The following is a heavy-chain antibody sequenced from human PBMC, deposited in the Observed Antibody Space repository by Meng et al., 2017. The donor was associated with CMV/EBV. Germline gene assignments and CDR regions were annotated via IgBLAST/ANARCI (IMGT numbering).Heavy chain of an antibody. CDR1: GGSISSYY. CDR3: ARGDLGYNFWSGSRPGILGYYYYGMDV. V-gene: IGHV4-59*01. D-gene: IGHD3-3*01. J-gene: IGHJ6*02. CDR2: IYYSVST. Sequence: SETLSLTCTVSGGSISSYYWSWIRQPPGKGLEWIGYIYYSVSTNYNPSLRSRVTISVDTSKNQFSLKLSSVTAADTAVYYCARGDLGYNFWSGSRPGILGYYYYGMDVWGQGTTVTVSS.